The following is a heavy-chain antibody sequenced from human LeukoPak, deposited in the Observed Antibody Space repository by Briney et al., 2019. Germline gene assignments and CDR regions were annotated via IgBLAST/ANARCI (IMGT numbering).Heavy chain of an antibody. J-gene: IGHJ5*02. CDR3: ARGLRFLEWSHNWLDP. V-gene: IGHV1-2*06. CDR1: GYTFTGYY. CDR2: INPNSGGT. Sequence: ASVKVSCKASGYTFTGYYMHWVRQAPGQGLEWMGRINPNSGGTNYAQKFQGRVTMTRDTSISTAYMELSRLRSDDTAVYYCARGLRFLEWSHNWLDPWGQGTLVTVSS. D-gene: IGHD3-3*01.